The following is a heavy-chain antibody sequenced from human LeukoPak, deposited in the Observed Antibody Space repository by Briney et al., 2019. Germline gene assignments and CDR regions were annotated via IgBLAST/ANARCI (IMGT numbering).Heavy chain of an antibody. CDR2: ISGSGGST. Sequence: PGGSLRLSCAASGFTFSSYAMSWVRQAPGKGLEWVSGISGSGGSTYYADSVKGRFTISRDNSKNTLYLQMNSLRAEDTAVYYRAQDPPRRAAGTGVYWDQGTLVTVSS. CDR3: AQDPPRRAAGTGVY. J-gene: IGHJ4*02. D-gene: IGHD1-1*01. V-gene: IGHV3-23*01. CDR1: GFTFSSYA.